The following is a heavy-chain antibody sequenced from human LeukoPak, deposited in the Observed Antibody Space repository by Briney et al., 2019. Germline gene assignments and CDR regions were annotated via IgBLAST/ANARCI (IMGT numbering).Heavy chain of an antibody. CDR3: ARREVGAPIRF. CDR2: IYYSGST. D-gene: IGHD1-26*01. J-gene: IGHJ4*02. CDR1: GDSISSSSYY. Sequence: SETLSLTCTVSGDSISSSSYYWGWIRQPPGKGLEWIGSIYYSGSTYYNPSLKSRVTISVDTSKNQFSLKLTSVTAADTAVYYCARREVGAPIRFWGQGTLVTVSS. V-gene: IGHV4-39*01.